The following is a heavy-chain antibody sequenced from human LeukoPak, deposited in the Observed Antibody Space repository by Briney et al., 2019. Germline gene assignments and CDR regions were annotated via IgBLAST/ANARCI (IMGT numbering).Heavy chain of an antibody. Sequence: SVNVSCKASGYTFTGYHIQWVRQAPGQGLEWRGRITSNRGDTYYPQDFQGRVTMTRDTSINTAYMELSRLRSDDTAVYYCARDSSLFGGSDYWGQGTLVTVSS. CDR2: ITSNRGDT. CDR3: ARDSSLFGGSDY. D-gene: IGHD3-10*02. CDR1: GYTFTGYH. V-gene: IGHV1-2*02. J-gene: IGHJ4*02.